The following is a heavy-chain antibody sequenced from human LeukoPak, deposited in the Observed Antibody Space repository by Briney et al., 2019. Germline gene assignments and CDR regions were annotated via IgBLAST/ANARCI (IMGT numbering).Heavy chain of an antibody. D-gene: IGHD3-9*01. V-gene: IGHV4-34*01. CDR2: INHSGST. CDR1: GGSFSGYY. Sequence: SETLSLTCAVYGGSFSGYYWSWIRQPPGKGLEWIGEINHSGSTNYNPSLKSRVTISVDTSKNQFSLKLSSVTAADTAVYYCASGLVNPHYDILTGYYRGLCRFDPWGQGTLVTVSS. J-gene: IGHJ5*02. CDR3: ASGLVNPHYDILTGYYRGLCRFDP.